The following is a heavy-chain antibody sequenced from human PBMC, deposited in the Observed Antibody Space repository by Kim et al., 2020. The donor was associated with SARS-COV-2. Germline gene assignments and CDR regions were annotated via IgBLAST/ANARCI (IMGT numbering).Heavy chain of an antibody. D-gene: IGHD6-19*01. Sequence: YAQKFQGRVTMTRDTSISTAYMELSRLRSDDTAVYYCARVPPSGWYWFDPWGQGTLVTVSS. V-gene: IGHV1-2*02. J-gene: IGHJ5*02. CDR3: ARVPPSGWYWFDP.